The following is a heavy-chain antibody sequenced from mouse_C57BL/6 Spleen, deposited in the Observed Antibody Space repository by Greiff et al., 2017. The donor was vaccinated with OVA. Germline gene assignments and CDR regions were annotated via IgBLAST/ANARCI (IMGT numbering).Heavy chain of an antibody. CDR3: ARIYYDYDVPFAY. V-gene: IGHV1-72*01. J-gene: IGHJ3*01. CDR2: IDPNSGGT. CDR1: GYTFTSYW. D-gene: IGHD2-4*01. Sequence: QVQLQQPGAELVKPGASVKLSCKASGYTFTSYWMHWVKQRPGRGLEWIGRIDPNSGGTKYNEKFKSKATLTVDKPSSTAYMHLISLTSEDSAVDYCARIYYDYDVPFAYWGQGTLVTVAA.